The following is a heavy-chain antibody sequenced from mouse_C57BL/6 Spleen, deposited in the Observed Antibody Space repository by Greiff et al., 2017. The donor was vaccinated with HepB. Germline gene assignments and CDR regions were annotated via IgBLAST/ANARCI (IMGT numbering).Heavy chain of an antibody. CDR3: ARDGKEYYFDY. D-gene: IGHD2-1*01. CDR2: IYPRSGNT. CDR1: GYTFTSYG. Sequence: VQLQQSGAELARPGASVKLSCKASGYTFTSYGISWVKQRTGQGLEWIGEIYPRSGNTYYNEKFKGKATLTADKSSSTAYMELRSLTSEDSAVYFCARDGKEYYFDYWGQGTTLTVSS. V-gene: IGHV1-81*01. J-gene: IGHJ2*01.